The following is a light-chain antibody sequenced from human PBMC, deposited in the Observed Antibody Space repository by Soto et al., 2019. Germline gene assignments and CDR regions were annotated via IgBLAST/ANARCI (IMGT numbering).Light chain of an antibody. CDR2: AAS. J-gene: IGKJ5*01. V-gene: IGKV1-6*01. CDR3: LQHYNYPYT. CDR1: QSISSW. Sequence: IQMTQSPSSLSASVGDRVTITCRASQSISSWLAWYQQKPGKAPKLLIYAASSLESGVPSRFSGSGSGTDFTLSIRSLQPEDFASYYCLQHYNYPYTFGQGTRLEIK.